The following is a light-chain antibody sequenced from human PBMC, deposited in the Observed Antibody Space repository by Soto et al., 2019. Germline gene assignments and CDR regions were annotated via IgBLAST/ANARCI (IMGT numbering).Light chain of an antibody. J-gene: IGKJ5*01. CDR1: QSVSSSY. V-gene: IGKV3-20*01. CDR2: GAS. CDR3: HQYGSSPLT. Sequence: EIVLTQSPGTLSLSPGERATLSCRASQSVSSSYLAWYQQKPGQAPRLLIYGASSRATGIPDRFSGSGSGTDFTLNISRLEPEDFAVYYCHQYGSSPLTFGQGTRLEIK.